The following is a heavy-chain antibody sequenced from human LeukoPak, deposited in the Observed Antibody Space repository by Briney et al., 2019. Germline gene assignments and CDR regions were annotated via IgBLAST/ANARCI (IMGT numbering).Heavy chain of an antibody. D-gene: IGHD3-22*01. Sequence: ASVTVSCKASGYTFTIYDINWVRQATGQGLEWMGWMNPDSGNTGYAQKFQGRVTMTRNTSVSTSYMELSSLRSEDTAVYYCARMIDGYYYYYYGMDVWGQGTTVTVSS. CDR3: ARMIDGYYYYYYGMDV. CDR2: MNPDSGNT. CDR1: GYTFTIYD. J-gene: IGHJ6*02. V-gene: IGHV1-8*01.